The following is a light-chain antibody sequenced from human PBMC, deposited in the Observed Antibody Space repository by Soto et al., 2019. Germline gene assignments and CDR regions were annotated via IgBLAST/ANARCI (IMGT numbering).Light chain of an antibody. CDR1: SSDVGSYNF. CDR3: SSYSGSNILV. J-gene: IGLJ2*01. Sequence: QSVLTQPASVSGSPGQSITISCTGTSSDVGSYNFVSWYQQHPGKAPKLMIYEVTKRPSGVSSRFSGSKSGNTASLTMSGLQAADEADYYCSSYSGSNILVFGGGTKVTVL. V-gene: IGLV2-23*02. CDR2: EVT.